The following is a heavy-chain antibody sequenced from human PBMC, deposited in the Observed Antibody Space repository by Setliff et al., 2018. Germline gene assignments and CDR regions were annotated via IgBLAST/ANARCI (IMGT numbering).Heavy chain of an antibody. D-gene: IGHD6-19*01. CDR1: GGYIGGTSYY. V-gene: IGHV4-39*07. CDR3: ARDSAVAGLIDY. Sequence: ASETLSLTCIVSGGYIGGTSYYWGWIRQPPGKGLEWIGSIHFRGTTYYNPSLNSQVTISVDTSKNQFSLKLSSVTAADTAVYYCARDSAVAGLIDYWGQGTLVTVSS. J-gene: IGHJ4*02. CDR2: IHFRGTT.